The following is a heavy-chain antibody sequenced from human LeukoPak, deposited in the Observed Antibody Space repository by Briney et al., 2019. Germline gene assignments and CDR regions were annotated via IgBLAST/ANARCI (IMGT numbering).Heavy chain of an antibody. CDR2: ISSSSSYI. CDR1: GFTFSSYS. Sequence: GGSLRLSCAASGFTFSSYSMNWVRQAPGKGLEWVSSISSSSSYIYYADSVKGRFTISRDNAKNSLYLQMHSLRAGDTAVYYCARDSESYGGNSGGDYWGQGTLVTVSS. D-gene: IGHD4-23*01. V-gene: IGHV3-21*01. CDR3: ARDSESYGGNSGGDY. J-gene: IGHJ4*02.